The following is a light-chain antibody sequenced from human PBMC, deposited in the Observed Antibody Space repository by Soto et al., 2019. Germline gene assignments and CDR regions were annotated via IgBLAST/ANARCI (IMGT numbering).Light chain of an antibody. CDR2: EAS. J-gene: IGKJ5*01. Sequence: ELPLTQSPVPLSLSPGEIATLSCRASQSVRTYLAWYQVKPGQAPRLLSYEASTRASGVPARFSGSGSWTDFTLTISSLEPEDFALYYCQQRNSWPPITFGQGTRLEIK. V-gene: IGKV3-11*01. CDR3: QQRNSWPPIT. CDR1: QSVRTY.